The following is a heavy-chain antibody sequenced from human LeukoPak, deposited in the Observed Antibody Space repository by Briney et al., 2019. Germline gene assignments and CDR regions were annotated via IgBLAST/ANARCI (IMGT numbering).Heavy chain of an antibody. V-gene: IGHV3-21*01. CDR2: ISGSSRST. CDR1: GFTFHNNG. J-gene: IGHJ4*02. CDR3: ARDSGYVEL. Sequence: GGSLRLSCAASGFTFHNNGMSWVRQAPGKGLEWVSAISGSSRSTYHAESVKGRFTISRDNAKNSLYLQMNSLRAEDTAVYYCARDSGYVELWGQGTLVTVSS. D-gene: IGHD5-12*01.